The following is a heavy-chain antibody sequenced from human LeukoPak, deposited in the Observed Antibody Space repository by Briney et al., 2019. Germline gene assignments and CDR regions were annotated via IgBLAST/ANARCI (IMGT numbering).Heavy chain of an antibody. J-gene: IGHJ5*02. CDR2: IYHSGST. CDR1: GGSISSGGYS. CDR3: ARVVVAAAGTDWFDP. D-gene: IGHD6-13*01. V-gene: IGHV4-30-2*01. Sequence: SETLSLTCAVSGGSISSGGYSWRWIRQPPGKGLEWIGYIYHSGSTYYNPSLKSRVTISVDRSKNQFSLKLSSVTAADTAVYYCARVVVAAAGTDWFDPWGQGTLVTVSS.